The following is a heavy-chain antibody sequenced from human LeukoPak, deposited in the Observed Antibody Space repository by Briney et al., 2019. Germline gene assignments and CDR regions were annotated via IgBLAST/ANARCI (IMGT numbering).Heavy chain of an antibody. V-gene: IGHV1-46*01. J-gene: IGHJ4*02. CDR1: GYTFTGYY. D-gene: IGHD6-6*01. CDR2: INPSGGST. CDR3: ARDGGGAALDY. Sequence: ASVKVSCKASGYTFTGYYMHWVRQAPGQGLEWMGIINPSGGSTSYAQKFQGRVTMTRDMSTSTVYMELSSLRSEDTAVYYCARDGGGAALDYWGQGTLVTVSS.